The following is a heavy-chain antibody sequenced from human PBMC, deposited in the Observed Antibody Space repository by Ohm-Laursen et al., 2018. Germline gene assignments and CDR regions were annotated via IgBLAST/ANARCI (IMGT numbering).Heavy chain of an antibody. Sequence: SLRLSCAASGFTFSSYAMSWVRQAPGKGLEWVSAISDSGGSTYYADSVKGRFTISRDNSKNTLYLQMNSLRAEDTAVYYCAKGSSSGWNNWFDPWGQGTLVTVSS. CDR3: AKGSSSGWNNWFDP. D-gene: IGHD6-19*01. CDR2: ISDSGGST. CDR1: GFTFSSYA. V-gene: IGHV3-23*01. J-gene: IGHJ5*02.